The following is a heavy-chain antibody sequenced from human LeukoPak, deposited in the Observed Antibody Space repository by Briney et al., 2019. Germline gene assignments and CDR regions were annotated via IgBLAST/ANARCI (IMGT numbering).Heavy chain of an antibody. Sequence: PSGTLSLTCSVSGGSISSSGYYWNWIRQPPGKGLEWVGSIYYSGTTYYNSSLKSRVTISEDTSKNRFSLMLTSVTAADTAVYYCARQVSDYFYYYIDVWGEGTTVIVSS. J-gene: IGHJ6*03. CDR1: GGSISSSGYY. V-gene: IGHV4-39*01. CDR2: IYYSGTT. CDR3: ARQVSDYFYYYIDV.